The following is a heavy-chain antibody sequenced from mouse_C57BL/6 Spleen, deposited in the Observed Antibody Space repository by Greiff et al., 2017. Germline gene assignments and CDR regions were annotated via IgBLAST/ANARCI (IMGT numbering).Heavy chain of an antibody. V-gene: IGHV3-6*01. J-gene: IGHJ1*03. CDR1: GYSITSGYY. CDR2: ISYDGSN. Sequence: EVHLVESGPGLVKPSQSLSLTCSVTGYSITSGYYWNWIRQFPGNKLEWMGYISYDGSNNYNPSLKNRISITRDTSKNQFFLKLNSVTTEDTATYYCARYLRYFDVWGTGTTVTVSS. CDR3: ARYLRYFDV.